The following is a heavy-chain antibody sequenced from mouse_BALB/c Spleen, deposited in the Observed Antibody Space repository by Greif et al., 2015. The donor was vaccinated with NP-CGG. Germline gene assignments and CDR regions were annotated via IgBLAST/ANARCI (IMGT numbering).Heavy chain of an antibody. V-gene: IGHV5-6-3*01. Sequence: EVKLVESGGGLVQPGGSLKLSCAASGFTFSSYGMSWVRQTPDKRLELVATINSNGGSTYYPDSVKGRFTISRDNAKNTLYLQMSSLKSEDTAMYDCARDGGNYFDYWGQGTPLTVSS. CDR3: ARDGGNYFDY. CDR2: INSNGGST. CDR1: GFTFSSYG. J-gene: IGHJ2*01.